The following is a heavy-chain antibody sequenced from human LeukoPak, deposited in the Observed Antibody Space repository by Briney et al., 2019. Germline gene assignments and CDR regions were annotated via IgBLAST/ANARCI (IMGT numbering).Heavy chain of an antibody. J-gene: IGHJ5*02. CDR2: IYYSGST. CDR1: GGSISSSSYY. D-gene: IGHD6-13*01. CDR3: ARVSRIAAAGTGWFDP. V-gene: IGHV4-39*07. Sequence: SETLSLTCTVSGGSISSSSYYWGWIRQPPGKGLEWIGSIYYSGSTNYNPSLKSRVTISVDTSKNQFSLKLSSVTAADTAVYYCARVSRIAAAGTGWFDPWGQGTLVTVSS.